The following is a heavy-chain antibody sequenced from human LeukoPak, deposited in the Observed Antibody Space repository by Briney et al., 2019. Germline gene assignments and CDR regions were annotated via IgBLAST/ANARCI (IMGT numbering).Heavy chain of an antibody. CDR1: GFTFSSYW. V-gene: IGHV3-7*01. Sequence: HPGGSLRLSCAASGFTFSSYWMSWVRQAPGKGLGWVANIKQDGSEKYYVDSVKGRFTISRDNAKNSLYLQMDSLRAEDTAVYYCARRRGSYSFDYWGQGTLVTVSS. J-gene: IGHJ4*02. CDR3: ARRRGSYSFDY. CDR2: IKQDGSEK. D-gene: IGHD1-26*01.